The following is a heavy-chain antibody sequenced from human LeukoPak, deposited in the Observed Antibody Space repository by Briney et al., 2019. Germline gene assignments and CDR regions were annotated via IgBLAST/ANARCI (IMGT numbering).Heavy chain of an antibody. D-gene: IGHD3-22*01. CDR2: INPNSGGT. Sequence: ASVKVSCKASGYTFTGYYMHWVRQAPGQGLEWMGWINPNSGGTNYAQKFQGRVTITADKSTSTAYMELSSLRSEDTAVYYCARVAGSYYYDSSGYGGRGGPYYFDYWGQGTLVTVSS. V-gene: IGHV1-2*02. CDR1: GYTFTGYY. CDR3: ARVAGSYYYDSSGYGGRGGPYYFDY. J-gene: IGHJ4*02.